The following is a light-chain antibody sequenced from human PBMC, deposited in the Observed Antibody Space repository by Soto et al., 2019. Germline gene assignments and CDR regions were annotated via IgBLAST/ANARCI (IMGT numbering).Light chain of an antibody. CDR1: QSISNH. CDR3: QQYNNWPPST. CDR2: GAS. Sequence: EIVMTQSPVTLSVSPGERATLSCRASQSISNHLAWYQQKPGQAPRLLIHGASTRATGIPARFSGSGSGTEFTLTISSLQSEDFAVYYCQQYNNWPPSTFGQGTKLEIK. V-gene: IGKV3-15*01. J-gene: IGKJ2*01.